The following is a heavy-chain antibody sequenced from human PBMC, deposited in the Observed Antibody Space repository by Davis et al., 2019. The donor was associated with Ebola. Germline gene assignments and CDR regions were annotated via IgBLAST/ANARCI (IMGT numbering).Heavy chain of an antibody. V-gene: IGHV1-46*03. Sequence: ASVKVSCKASGYTFTDYYIHWVRQAPGQGLQWMGMINPSGDTTNYAQKLQGRVTMTRDTSTSTVYLELSSLRSEDTAVLYCARGQDDHDSSGNYSFDYWGQGTPVTVSS. CDR1: GYTFTDYY. CDR3: ARGQDDHDSSGNYSFDY. J-gene: IGHJ4*02. CDR2: INPSGDTT. D-gene: IGHD3-22*01.